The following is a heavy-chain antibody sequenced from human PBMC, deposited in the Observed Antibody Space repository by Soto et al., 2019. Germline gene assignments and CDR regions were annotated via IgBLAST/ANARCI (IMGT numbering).Heavy chain of an antibody. J-gene: IGHJ4*02. CDR1: GFTFSSYG. CDR3: AKGRGSLGY. V-gene: IGHV3-30*18. CDR2: ISYDGSNK. Sequence: QVQLVESGGGVVQPGRSLRLSCAASGFTFSSYGMHWVRQAPGKGLEWVAVISYDGSNKYYADSVKGRFTISRDNSKNTLYLQRNSLRAEDTAVYYCAKGRGSLGYWGQGTLVTVSS. D-gene: IGHD3-16*02.